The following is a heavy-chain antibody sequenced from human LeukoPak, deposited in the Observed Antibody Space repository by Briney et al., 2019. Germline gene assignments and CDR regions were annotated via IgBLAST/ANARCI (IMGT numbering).Heavy chain of an antibody. J-gene: IGHJ4*02. CDR1: GFTFSSYA. D-gene: IGHD3-10*01. Sequence: GRSLRLSCAASGFTFSSYAMHWVRQAPGKGLEWVAVISYDGSNKYYADSVKGRFTISRDNSKNTLYLQMNSLRAEDTAVYYCAKDGRAMVRGAIDYWGQGTLVTVSS. CDR2: ISYDGSNK. V-gene: IGHV3-30*04. CDR3: AKDGRAMVRGAIDY.